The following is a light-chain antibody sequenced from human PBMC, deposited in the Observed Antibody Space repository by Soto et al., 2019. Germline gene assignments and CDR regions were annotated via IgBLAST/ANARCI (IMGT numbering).Light chain of an antibody. J-gene: IGKJ4*01. Sequence: EVVLTQSPATLSLSPGERATLSCRASQSVGSYLAWYQQKPGQAPRLLIYDASNMATGIPARFSGSGSGTDFTITISSLEPQDFAVYYCQQRFIWPPVTFGEGTNVEIK. CDR3: QQRFIWPPVT. V-gene: IGKV3-11*01. CDR1: QSVGSY. CDR2: DAS.